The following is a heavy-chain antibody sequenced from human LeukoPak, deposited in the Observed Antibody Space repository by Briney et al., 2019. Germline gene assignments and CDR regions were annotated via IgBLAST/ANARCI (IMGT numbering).Heavy chain of an antibody. CDR3: ARDPDSSSWTYYFDY. V-gene: IGHV3-48*03. J-gene: IGHJ4*02. Sequence: GGSLRLSCAASGFTFSSYGMNWVRQAPGKGLEWVSYITSSGGTKYYADSVKGRFTVSRDNAKNSLYLQMNSLRADDTAVYYCARDPDSSSWTYYFDYWGQGTLVTVSS. CDR2: ITSSGGTK. D-gene: IGHD6-13*01. CDR1: GFTFSSYG.